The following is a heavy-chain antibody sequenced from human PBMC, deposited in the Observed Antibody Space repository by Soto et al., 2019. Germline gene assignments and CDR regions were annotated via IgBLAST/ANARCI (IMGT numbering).Heavy chain of an antibody. V-gene: IGHV5-10-1*01. Sequence: GESLKISCKGSGYSFTSYWISWVHQMPGKGLEWMGRIDPSDSYTNYSPSFQGHVTISADKSISTAYLQWSSLKASDTAMYYCARLAKEGSYYYYGMDVWGQGTTVTV. J-gene: IGHJ6*02. CDR3: ARLAKEGSYYYYGMDV. CDR1: GYSFTSYW. CDR2: IDPSDSYT.